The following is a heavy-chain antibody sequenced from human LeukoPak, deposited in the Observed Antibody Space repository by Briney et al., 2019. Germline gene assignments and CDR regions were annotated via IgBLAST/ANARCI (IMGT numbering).Heavy chain of an antibody. D-gene: IGHD2-21*02. CDR3: ARKYCGGDCYSDAFDI. Sequence: SETLSLTCTVSGGSISSYYWSWIRQPPGKGLEWIGYIYSSGSTNYNPSLKSRVTISVDTSKNQFSLKLSSVTAADTAVYYCARKYCGGDCYSDAFDIWGQGTMVTVSS. CDR2: IYSSGST. J-gene: IGHJ3*02. CDR1: GGSISSYY. V-gene: IGHV4-59*01.